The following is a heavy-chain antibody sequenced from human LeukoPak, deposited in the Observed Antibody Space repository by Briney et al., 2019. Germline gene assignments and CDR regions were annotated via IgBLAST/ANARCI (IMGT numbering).Heavy chain of an antibody. CDR1: GFTFSSYA. J-gene: IGHJ4*02. D-gene: IGHD6-19*01. CDR3: AKVVRKRQWLASYFDY. CDR2: ISGSGGST. Sequence: PGGSLRLSCAASGFTFSSYAMSWVRQAPGKGLEWVSAISGSGGSTYYADSVKGRFTISRDNSKNTLYLQMNSLRAEDTAVYYCAKVVRKRQWLASYFDYWGQGTLVTVSS. V-gene: IGHV3-23*01.